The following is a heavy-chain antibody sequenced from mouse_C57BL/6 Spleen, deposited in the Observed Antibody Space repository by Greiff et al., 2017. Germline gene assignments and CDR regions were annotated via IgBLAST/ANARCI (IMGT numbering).Heavy chain of an antibody. CDR1: GYTFTEYT. J-gene: IGHJ4*01. Sequence: QVQLQQSGAELVKPGASVQLSCKASGYTFTEYTIHWVKQRSGQGLEWIGWFYPGSGSIRYNEKFKDKATLTADKSSSTVYMELSRLTSEDASVYFCARHERGGRAMDYWGQGTSVTVSS. V-gene: IGHV1-62-2*01. CDR2: FYPGSGSI. CDR3: ARHERGGRAMDY.